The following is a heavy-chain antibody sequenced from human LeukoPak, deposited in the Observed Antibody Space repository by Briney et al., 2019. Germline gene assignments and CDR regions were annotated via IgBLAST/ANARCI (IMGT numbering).Heavy chain of an antibody. V-gene: IGHV3-21*04. CDR3: AKPVEKRNPYGDYEY. CDR1: GFTFSNYS. CDR2: IGTTGSYI. Sequence: NSGGSLRLSCAASGFTFSNYSMNWVRQAPGKGLEWVSSIGTTGSYIFYADSVKGRFTISRDNAKNTLYLQMNSLRAEDTAVYYCAKPVEKRNPYGDYEYWGQGTLVTVSS. J-gene: IGHJ4*02. D-gene: IGHD4-17*01.